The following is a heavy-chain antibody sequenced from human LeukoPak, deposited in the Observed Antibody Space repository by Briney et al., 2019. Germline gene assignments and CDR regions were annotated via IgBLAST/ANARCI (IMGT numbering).Heavy chain of an antibody. CDR3: ARAFSPEFWSGYFVWDYPPFDY. V-gene: IGHV1-2*02. D-gene: IGHD3-3*01. CDR2: INPNSGGT. J-gene: IGHJ4*02. Sequence: ASVKVSCKASGYTFTGYYMHWVRQAPGQGLEWMGWINPNSGGTNYAQKFQGRVTMTRDTSISTAYMELRSLRSDDTAVYYCARAFSPEFWSGYFVWDYPPFDYWGQGTLVTVSS. CDR1: GYTFTGYY.